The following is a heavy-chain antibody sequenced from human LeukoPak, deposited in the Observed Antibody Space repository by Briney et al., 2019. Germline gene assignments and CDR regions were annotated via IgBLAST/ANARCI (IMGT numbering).Heavy chain of an antibody. D-gene: IGHD1/OR15-1a*01. J-gene: IGHJ4*02. CDR3: ARDPNRQGIDF. CDR1: GFTFSDHY. Sequence: GGSLRLSCAASGFTFSDHYMTWIRQAPGKGLEWVSYISGTSSTIYYADSVKGRFTTSRDDTKKSLYLQMNSLRAEDTAVYYCARDPNRQGIDFWGQGTLVTVSS. V-gene: IGHV3-11*04. CDR2: ISGTSSTI.